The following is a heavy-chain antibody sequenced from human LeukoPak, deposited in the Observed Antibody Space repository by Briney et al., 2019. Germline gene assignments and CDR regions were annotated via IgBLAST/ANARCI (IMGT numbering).Heavy chain of an antibody. V-gene: IGHV3-23*01. CDR1: GFTFSNYA. Sequence: GGSLRLSCAASGFTFSNYAMSWVRQAPGKGLEWVSAISGSGGSTYYADSVKGRFTISRDNSKNMLYLQMNSLRAEDTAVYYCAKDPVTMIVVVSNWFDPWGQGTLVTVSS. J-gene: IGHJ5*02. CDR3: AKDPVTMIVVVSNWFDP. CDR2: ISGSGGST. D-gene: IGHD3-22*01.